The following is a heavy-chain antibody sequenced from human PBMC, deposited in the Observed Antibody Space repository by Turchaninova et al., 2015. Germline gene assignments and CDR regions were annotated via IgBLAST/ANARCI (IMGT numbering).Heavy chain of an antibody. D-gene: IGHD3-10*01. CDR1: GFSLSTSGVG. V-gene: IGHV2-5*02. Sequence: QITLKESGPTLVKPTQTLTLTCTFSGFSLSTSGVGVGWIRQPPGKALECFVFIFWDDDNRSRPSLESRLTITKDTAKNQVVLTMTNMDPVDTATYYCARGVIITPRYYYMDVWGKGTTVTVSS. J-gene: IGHJ6*03. CDR3: ARGVIITPRYYYMDV. CDR2: IFWDDDN.